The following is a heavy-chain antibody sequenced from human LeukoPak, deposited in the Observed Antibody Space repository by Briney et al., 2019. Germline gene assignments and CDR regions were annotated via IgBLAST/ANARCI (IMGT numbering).Heavy chain of an antibody. CDR3: ARDRSPGNFDY. CDR1: RFTFSTYS. CDR2: ISSSSTYI. Sequence: PGGSLRLSCAASRFTFSTYSMNWVRQAPGKGLEWVSSISSSSTYINYADSVKGRFTISRDNAKNSLYLQMNSLRAEDTAVYYCARDRSPGNFDYWGQGTLVTVSS. D-gene: IGHD3-10*01. J-gene: IGHJ4*02. V-gene: IGHV3-21*01.